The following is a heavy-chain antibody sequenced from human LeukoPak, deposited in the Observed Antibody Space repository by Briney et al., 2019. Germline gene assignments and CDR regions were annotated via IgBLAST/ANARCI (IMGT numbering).Heavy chain of an antibody. CDR3: AREGYSSSWPTVQFVNYNWFDP. V-gene: IGHV4-4*07. CDR1: GGSFSGYY. CDR2: IYTSGST. J-gene: IGHJ5*02. D-gene: IGHD6-13*01. Sequence: PSETLSLTCAVYGGSFSGYYWSWIRLPAGKGLEWIGRIYTSGSTNYNPSLKSRVTISVDTSKNQFSLKLSSVTAADTAVYYCAREGYSSSWPTVQFVNYNWFDPWGQGTLVTVSS.